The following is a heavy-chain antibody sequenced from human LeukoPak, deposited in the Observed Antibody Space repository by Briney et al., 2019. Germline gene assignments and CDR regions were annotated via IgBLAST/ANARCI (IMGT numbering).Heavy chain of an antibody. J-gene: IGHJ5*02. Sequence: ASVKVSCKASGYTFTSYYMHWVRQAPGQGLEWMGIINPSGGSTSYAQKFQGRVAMTRDMSTSTVYMELSSLRSEDTAVYYCAREAYYYDSSGYLNWFDPWGQGTLVTVSS. CDR3: AREAYYYDSSGYLNWFDP. CDR2: INPSGGST. D-gene: IGHD3-22*01. V-gene: IGHV1-46*01. CDR1: GYTFTSYY.